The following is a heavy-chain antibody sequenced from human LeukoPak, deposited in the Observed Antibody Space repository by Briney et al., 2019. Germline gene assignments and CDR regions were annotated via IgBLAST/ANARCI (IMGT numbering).Heavy chain of an antibody. D-gene: IGHD3-16*02. V-gene: IGHV4-4*02. J-gene: IGHJ6*03. CDR3: ARDPGSAFGGVIVKVYYYYMDV. CDR2: IYHSGST. Sequence: SETLSLTCAVSGGSISSSNWWSWVRQPPGKGLEWIGEIYHSGSTNYNPSLKSRVTISVDKSKNQFSLKLSSVTAADTAVYYCARDPGSAFGGVIVKVYYYYMDVWGKGTTVTVSS. CDR1: GGSISSSNW.